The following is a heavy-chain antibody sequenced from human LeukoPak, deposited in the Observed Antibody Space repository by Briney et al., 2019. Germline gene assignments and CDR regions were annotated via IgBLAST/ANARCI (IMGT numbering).Heavy chain of an antibody. J-gene: IGHJ5*02. Sequence: ASVEVSCKASGYTFTSYGISWVRQAPGQGLGWMGWTSAYNGNTNYAQKLQGRVTMTTDTSTSTAYMELRSLRSDDTAVYYCARSGYYGSGSYHNWFDPWGQGTLVTVSS. D-gene: IGHD3-10*01. CDR2: TSAYNGNT. CDR1: GYTFTSYG. V-gene: IGHV1-18*04. CDR3: ARSGYYGSGSYHNWFDP.